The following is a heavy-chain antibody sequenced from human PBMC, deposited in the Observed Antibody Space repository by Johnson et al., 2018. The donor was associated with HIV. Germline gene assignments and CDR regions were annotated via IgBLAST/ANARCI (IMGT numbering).Heavy chain of an antibody. Sequence: QLVESGGGVVQPGRSLRLSCAASGFTFSSYAMHLVRQAPGKGLEWVAVISYDGSNKYYADSVKGRFTISIDNSKNTLYLQMNSLRAEDTAVYYCARVRNWADAFDICGQGTMVTVSS. D-gene: IGHD7-27*01. CDR1: GFTFSSYA. V-gene: IGHV3-30*04. CDR2: ISYDGSNK. CDR3: ARVRNWADAFDI. J-gene: IGHJ3*02.